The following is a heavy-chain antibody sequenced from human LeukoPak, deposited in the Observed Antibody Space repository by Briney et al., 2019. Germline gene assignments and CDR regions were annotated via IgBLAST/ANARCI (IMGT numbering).Heavy chain of an antibody. J-gene: IGHJ4*02. D-gene: IGHD5-18*01. CDR1: GFTFSSYA. Sequence: GGSLRLSCAASGFTFSSYAMHWVRPAPGKGLEWVAVISYDGSNKYYADSVKGRFTISRDNSKNTLYLQMNSLRAEDTAVYYCASTVDTAMVTSLWGQGTLVTVSS. V-gene: IGHV3-30-3*01. CDR3: ASTVDTAMVTSL. CDR2: ISYDGSNK.